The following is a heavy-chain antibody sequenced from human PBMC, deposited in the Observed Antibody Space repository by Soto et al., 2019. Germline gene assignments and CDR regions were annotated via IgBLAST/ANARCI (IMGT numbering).Heavy chain of an antibody. CDR2: ISGRSNTI. CDR1: GFTFSDYN. V-gene: IGHV3-48*01. CDR3: AKGRSYYYYYGVDV. Sequence: PGGSLRLSCVASGFTFSDYNMNWVRQAPGKGLEWVSFISGRSNTIYYADSVKGRFTISRGNSKSTLYLQMNSLRAEDTALYYCAKGRSYYYYYGVDVWGQGPTVTVSS. J-gene: IGHJ6*02.